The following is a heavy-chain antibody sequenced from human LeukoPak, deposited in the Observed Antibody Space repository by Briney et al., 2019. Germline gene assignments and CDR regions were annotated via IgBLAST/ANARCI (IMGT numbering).Heavy chain of an antibody. Sequence: SVKVSCKASGGTFSSYAISWVRQAPGQGLEWMGGIIPIFGTANYAQKFQGRVTITADKSTSTAYMELSSLRSEDTAVYYCARVGIGYCSGGSCYYFDYWGQGTLLTVSS. CDR2: IIPIFGTA. CDR3: ARVGIGYCSGGSCYYFDY. D-gene: IGHD2-15*01. J-gene: IGHJ4*02. V-gene: IGHV1-69*06. CDR1: GGTFSSYA.